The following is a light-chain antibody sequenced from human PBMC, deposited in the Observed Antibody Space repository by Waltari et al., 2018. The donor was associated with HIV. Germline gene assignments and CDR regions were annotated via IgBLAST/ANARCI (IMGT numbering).Light chain of an antibody. CDR2: WAS. CDR3: QQCYATPLT. Sequence: DIVMSQSPDSLPCSLVARATINCHSSQSVLSSYDNNSYLVWYQQKPGPPPKLLISWASTLESGVPYRFSGSGSGTYFTLTISSLQAEDVAIYYCQQCYATPLTFGGGTKVEIK. V-gene: IGKV4-1*01. CDR1: QSVLSSYDNNSY. J-gene: IGKJ4*01.